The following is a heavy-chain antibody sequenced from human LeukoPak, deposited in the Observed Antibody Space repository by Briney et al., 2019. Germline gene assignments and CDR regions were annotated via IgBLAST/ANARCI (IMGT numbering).Heavy chain of an antibody. Sequence: SGPTLVNPRQTLTVTCTFSGFLLSTSGLGVGWIRQPPGKALEWLAVIYCDDDKRYSPSLKSRLTITKDTSKHQVVLTMPNMDPVDTATYYCALSPDIAAAGIMSWFDPWGQGTLVTDSS. J-gene: IGHJ5*02. CDR2: IYCDDDK. CDR1: GFLLSTSGLG. V-gene: IGHV2-5*02. CDR3: ALSPDIAAAGIMSWFDP. D-gene: IGHD6-13*01.